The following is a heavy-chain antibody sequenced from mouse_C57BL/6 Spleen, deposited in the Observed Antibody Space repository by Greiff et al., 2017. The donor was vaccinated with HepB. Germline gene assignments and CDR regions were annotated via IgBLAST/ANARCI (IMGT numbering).Heavy chain of an antibody. Sequence: VQLQHSGPELVKPGASVKISCKASGYSFTGYYMNWVKQSPEKSLEWIGEINPSTGGTTYNQKFKAKATLTVDKSSSTAYMQLKSLTSEDSAVYYCARRDALWGQGTTLTVSS. V-gene: IGHV1-42*01. J-gene: IGHJ2*01. D-gene: IGHD3-3*01. CDR3: ARRDAL. CDR2: INPSTGGT. CDR1: GYSFTGYY.